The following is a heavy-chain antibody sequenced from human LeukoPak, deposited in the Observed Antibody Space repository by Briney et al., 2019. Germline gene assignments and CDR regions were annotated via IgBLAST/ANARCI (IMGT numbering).Heavy chain of an antibody. CDR2: IYYSGST. CDR1: GGSISSYY. V-gene: IGHV4-59*01. J-gene: IGHJ6*03. D-gene: IGHD6-13*01. CDR3: ARVSRQQLVNYKDV. Sequence: SETLSLTCTVSGGSISSYYWSWIRQPPGKGLEWIGHIYYSGSTNYNPSLKSRVTISVDTSKNQFSLKLSSVTAADTAVYYCARVSRQQLVNYKDVWGKGTTVTVSS.